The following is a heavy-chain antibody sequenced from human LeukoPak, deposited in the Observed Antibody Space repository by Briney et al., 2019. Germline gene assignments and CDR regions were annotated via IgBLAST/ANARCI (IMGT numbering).Heavy chain of an antibody. J-gene: IGHJ5*02. CDR1: GYSFTSYW. D-gene: IGHD3-22*01. CDR3: ARRGYYDSSGNNNWFDP. Sequence: GESLKISCKGSGYSFTSYWIGWVRQMPGKGLEWMGIVFPGDSDTRYSPSFQGQVTISADKSISTAYLQWSSLKASDTAMYYCARRGYYDSSGNNNWFDPWGQETLVTVSS. V-gene: IGHV5-51*01. CDR2: VFPGDSDT.